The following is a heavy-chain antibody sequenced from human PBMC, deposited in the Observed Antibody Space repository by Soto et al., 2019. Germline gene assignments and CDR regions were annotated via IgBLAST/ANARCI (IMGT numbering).Heavy chain of an antibody. CDR1: GFTFGDYA. V-gene: IGHV3-49*04. D-gene: IGHD1-1*01. CDR3: TRDHRGTALVYSYSMDV. J-gene: IGHJ6*02. Sequence: LRLSCPSSGFTFGDYAMSWVRQAPGKGLEWVGFIRSKAYGGTTEYAASVKGRFTISRDDSKSIAYLQMNSLKTEDTAVYYFTRDHRGTALVYSYSMDVWGQGTPVTVSS. CDR2: IRSKAYGGTT.